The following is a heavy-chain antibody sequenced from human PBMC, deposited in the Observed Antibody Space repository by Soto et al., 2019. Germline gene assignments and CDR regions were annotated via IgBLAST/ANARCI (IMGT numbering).Heavy chain of an antibody. Sequence: SETLSLTCSVSGASISSYYWTWIRQPPGGGLEWIGYMHHTQGTNDNPSLRGRVHMSIDTSMNQFSLRLTSVTAADTAVYYCARVPFVGYFDWLAPWGHGTLVTVSS. V-gene: IGHV4-59*01. D-gene: IGHD3-9*01. CDR2: MHHTQGT. CDR3: ARVPFVGYFDWLAP. CDR1: GASISSYY. J-gene: IGHJ5*02.